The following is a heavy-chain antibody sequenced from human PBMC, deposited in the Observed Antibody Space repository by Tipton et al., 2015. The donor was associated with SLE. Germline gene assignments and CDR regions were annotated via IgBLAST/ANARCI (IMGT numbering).Heavy chain of an antibody. CDR3: ARGGRDIVVVVAAFDI. J-gene: IGHJ3*02. D-gene: IGHD2-15*01. V-gene: IGHV3-11*06. CDR2: ISSSSSYT. CDR1: GGSFSGYY. Sequence: LSLTCAVYGGSFSGYYMSWIRQAPGKGLEWVSYISSSSSYTNYADSVKGRFTISRDNAKNSLYLQMNSLRAEDTAVYYCARGGRDIVVVVAAFDIWGQGTMVTVSS.